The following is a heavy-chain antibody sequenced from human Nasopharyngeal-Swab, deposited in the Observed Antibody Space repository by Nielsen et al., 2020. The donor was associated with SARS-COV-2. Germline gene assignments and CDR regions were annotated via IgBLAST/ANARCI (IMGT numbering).Heavy chain of an antibody. V-gene: IGHV1-8*01. D-gene: IGHD3-10*01. Sequence: GSEDVSCKASGYTFTSYDINWVRQATGQGLEWMGWMNPNSGNTGYAQKFQGRVTMTRNTSISTAYMELSSLRSEDTAVYYCARVLGSGSYYIDYWGQGTLVTVSS. CDR1: GYTFTSYD. J-gene: IGHJ4*02. CDR3: ARVLGSGSYYIDY. CDR2: MNPNSGNT.